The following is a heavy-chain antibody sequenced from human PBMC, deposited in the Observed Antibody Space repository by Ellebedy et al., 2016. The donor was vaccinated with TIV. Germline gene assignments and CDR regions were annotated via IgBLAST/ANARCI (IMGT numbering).Heavy chain of an antibody. J-gene: IGHJ3*02. D-gene: IGHD4-23*01. CDR2: IYPGDDDT. V-gene: IGHV5-51*01. CDR1: GYRFTSYW. CDR3: ATHYGGGGHDGFDI. Sequence: GESLKISCQGSGYRFTSYWIGWVRQMPGKGLEWMGIIYPGDDDTRYSPSFPGQVTISADKSSSTAYLQWSSLKASDTAMYYCATHYGGGGHDGFDIWGQGTTVIVSS.